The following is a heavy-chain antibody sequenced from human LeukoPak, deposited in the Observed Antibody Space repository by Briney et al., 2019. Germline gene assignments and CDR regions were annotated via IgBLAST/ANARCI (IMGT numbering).Heavy chain of an antibody. CDR2: INHSGST. CDR1: GGSFSGYY. V-gene: IGHV4-34*01. CDR3: ALHGKLGIRVRAPRYYYYMDV. J-gene: IGHJ6*03. Sequence: SETLSLTCAVYGGSFSGYYWSWIRQPPGKGLEWIGEINHSGSTNYNPSLKSRVTISVDTSKNQFSLKLSSVTAADTAVCYCALHGKLGIRVRAPRYYYYMDVWGKGTTVTVSS. D-gene: IGHD7-27*01.